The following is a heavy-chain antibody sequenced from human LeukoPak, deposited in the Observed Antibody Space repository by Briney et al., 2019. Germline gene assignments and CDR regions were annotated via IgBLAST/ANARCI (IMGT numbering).Heavy chain of an antibody. Sequence: QAGGSLRLSCTASGFTLGVYVMSGVRQGPGGGVERGGFIISKTYGGTTEYGAAVKGRFTISRDDSKNIAYLQMKSLTTEGTVGDYCIIVEVPDASWEGWFHPWGQGTLVTVSS. D-gene: IGHD2-2*01. CDR3: IIVEVPDASWEGWFHP. CDR2: IISKTYGGTT. J-gene: IGHJ5*02. V-gene: IGHV3-49*04. CDR1: GFTLGVYV.